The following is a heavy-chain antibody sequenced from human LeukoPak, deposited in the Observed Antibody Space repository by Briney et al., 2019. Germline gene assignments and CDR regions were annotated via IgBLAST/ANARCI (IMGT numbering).Heavy chain of an antibody. CDR1: GGSISSGNW. CDR3: ARGIAAAGTTPSDY. J-gene: IGHJ4*02. Sequence: PSETLSLTCTVSGGSISSGNWWSWVRQPPGKGLEWIGEIYHSGSTNYNPSLKSRVTISVDKSKNQFSLKLSSVAAADTAVYYCARGIAAAGTTPSDYWGQGTLVTVSS. CDR2: IYHSGST. V-gene: IGHV4-4*02. D-gene: IGHD6-13*01.